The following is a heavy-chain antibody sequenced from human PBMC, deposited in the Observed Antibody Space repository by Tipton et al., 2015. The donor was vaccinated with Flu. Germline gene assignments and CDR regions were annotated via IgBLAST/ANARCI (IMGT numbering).Heavy chain of an antibody. CDR1: GFTFGDYA. V-gene: IGHV3-49*04. Sequence: SLRLSCTASGFTFGDYAMSWVRQAPGKGLEWVGFIRSKAYGGTTEYAASVKGRFTIPRDDSKSIAYLQMNSLKTEDTAVYYCTRTGGNYGDYSDYWGQGTLVTVSS. D-gene: IGHD4-17*01. CDR3: TRTGGNYGDYSDY. J-gene: IGHJ4*02. CDR2: IRSKAYGGTT.